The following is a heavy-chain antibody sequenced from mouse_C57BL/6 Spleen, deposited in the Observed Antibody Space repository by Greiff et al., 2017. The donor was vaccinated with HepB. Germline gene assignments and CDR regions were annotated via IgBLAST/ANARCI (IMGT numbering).Heavy chain of an antibody. D-gene: IGHD2-4*01. J-gene: IGHJ1*03. V-gene: IGHV1-82*01. CDR2: IYPGDGDT. CDR3: ARATMITTDWYFDV. CDR1: GYAFSSSW. Sequence: VQLQQSGPELVKPGASVKISCKASGYAFSSSWMNWVKQRPGKGLEWIGRIYPGDGDTNYNGKFKGKATLTADKSSSTAYLQLSSLTSEDSAVYFCARATMITTDWYFDVWGTGTTVTVSS.